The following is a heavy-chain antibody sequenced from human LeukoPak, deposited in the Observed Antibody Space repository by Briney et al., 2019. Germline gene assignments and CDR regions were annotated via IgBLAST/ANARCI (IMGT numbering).Heavy chain of an antibody. D-gene: IGHD2-15*01. J-gene: IGHJ4*02. CDR1: GFTFSSYE. CDR3: AGSAVAATSARLIDY. V-gene: IGHV3-48*03. CDR2: ISSSGSTI. Sequence: GGSLRLSCAASGFTFSSYEMNWVRQPPGKGLEWVSYISSSGSTIYYADSVKGRFTISRDNAKNSLYLQMNSLRAEDTAVYYCAGSAVAATSARLIDYWGQGTLVTVSS.